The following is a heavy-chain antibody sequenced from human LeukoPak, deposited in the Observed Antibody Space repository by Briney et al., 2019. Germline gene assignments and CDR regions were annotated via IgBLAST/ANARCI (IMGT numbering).Heavy chain of an antibody. D-gene: IGHD6-19*01. V-gene: IGHV3-30-3*01. CDR1: GFTFSSYA. CDR3: ASTGYSSGWYRARLDY. CDR2: ISYDGSNK. J-gene: IGHJ4*02. Sequence: GGSLRLSCAASGFTFSSYAMHWVRQAPGKGLGWVAVISYDGSNKYYADSVKGRFTISRDNSKNTLYLQMNSLRAEDTAVYYCASTGYSSGWYRARLDYWGQGTLVTVSS.